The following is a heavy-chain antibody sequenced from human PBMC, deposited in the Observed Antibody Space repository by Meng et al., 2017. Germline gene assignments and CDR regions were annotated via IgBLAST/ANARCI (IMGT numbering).Heavy chain of an antibody. CDR1: GGSISSYY. V-gene: IGHV4-59*01. D-gene: IGHD3-3*01. J-gene: IGHJ4*02. CDR2: IYYSGST. CDR3: ARGYDFWSGQYYFDY. Sequence: QVQLQESGPGLVKPSETLSLTRTGSGGSISSYYWSWIRQPPGKGLEWIGYIYYSGSTNYNPSLKSRVTISVDTSKNQFSLKLSSVTAADTAVYYCARGYDFWSGQYYFDYWGQGTLVTVSS.